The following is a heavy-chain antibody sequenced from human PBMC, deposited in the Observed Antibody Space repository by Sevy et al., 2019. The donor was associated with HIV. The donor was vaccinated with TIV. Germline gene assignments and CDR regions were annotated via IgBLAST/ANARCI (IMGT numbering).Heavy chain of an antibody. CDR1: GFTFSKYS. D-gene: IGHD2-8*01. Sequence: GGSLRLSCVASGFTFSKYSMSWVRQPPGKGLEWVSTLSFGCGEINFADSVKGRFTISRDNSKSSVYLQMNNLRPEDTAVYYCAREGCTKPHDYWGQGTLVTVSS. CDR3: AREGCTKPHDY. J-gene: IGHJ4*02. CDR2: LSFGCGEI. V-gene: IGHV3-23*01.